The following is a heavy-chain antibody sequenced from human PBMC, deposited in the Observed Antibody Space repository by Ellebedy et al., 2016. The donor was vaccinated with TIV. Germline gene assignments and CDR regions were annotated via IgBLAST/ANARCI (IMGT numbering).Heavy chain of an antibody. CDR3: ARDRGGYTYGNFDY. J-gene: IGHJ4*02. Sequence: GGSLRLXXAASGFTFSSYAMSWVRQAPGKGLEWVSAISGSGGSTYYADSVKGRFTISRDNAKNSLYLQMNSLRDEDTAVYYCARDRGGYTYGNFDYWGQGTLVTVSS. CDR2: ISGSGGST. D-gene: IGHD5-18*01. V-gene: IGHV3-23*01. CDR1: GFTFSSYA.